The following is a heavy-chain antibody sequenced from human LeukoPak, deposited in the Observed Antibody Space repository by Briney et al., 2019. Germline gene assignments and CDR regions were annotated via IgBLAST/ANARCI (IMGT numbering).Heavy chain of an antibody. D-gene: IGHD6-6*01. CDR2: IYSGGYT. CDR1: GFTVSSTY. J-gene: IGHJ4*02. Sequence: GGSLRLSCAASGFTVSSTYLTWVRQAPGKGLEWLSVIYSGGYTYYADSVKGRFFISRDISENMVYLQMNSLSVEDTAVYFCARGRPAHYFDSWGPGTLVSVS. V-gene: IGHV3-66*01. CDR3: ARGRPAHYFDS.